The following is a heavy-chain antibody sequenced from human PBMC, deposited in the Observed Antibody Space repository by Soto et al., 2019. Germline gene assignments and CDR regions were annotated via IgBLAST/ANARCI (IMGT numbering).Heavy chain of an antibody. V-gene: IGHV4-59*12. CDR3: ARDPLLSGNYAMDV. D-gene: IGHD3-10*01. CDR2: IYFSGST. Sequence: KTSETLSLTCTVSGVSIRSYYWTWIRQAPGRGFEWIGYIYFSGSTNYNPSLKSRVTISVDTSKNQFSLKVRSVTAADTAVYYCARDPLLSGNYAMDVWGQGTAVTVSS. CDR1: GVSIRSYY. J-gene: IGHJ6*02.